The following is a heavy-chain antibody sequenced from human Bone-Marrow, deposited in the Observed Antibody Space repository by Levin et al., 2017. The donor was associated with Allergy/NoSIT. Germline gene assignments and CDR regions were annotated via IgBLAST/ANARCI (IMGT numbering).Heavy chain of an antibody. Sequence: SCVASGFTFSNFAMTWVRQAPGKGLECVSAIRGAGDSTYNADSVKGRFTISRDNSKNTVFLRMNSLTAEDTAIYYCAKGNSGWSTIRHLDLWGRGTVVSVSS. V-gene: IGHV3-23*01. D-gene: IGHD6-19*01. CDR3: AKGNSGWSTIRHLDL. CDR2: IRGAGDST. J-gene: IGHJ2*01. CDR1: GFTFSNFA.